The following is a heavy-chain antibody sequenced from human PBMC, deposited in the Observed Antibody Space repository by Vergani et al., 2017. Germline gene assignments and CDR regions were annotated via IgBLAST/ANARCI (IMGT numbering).Heavy chain of an antibody. V-gene: IGHV7-4-1*02. D-gene: IGHD2-21*01. Sequence: QAQLVQSGAEVKKPGASVRVSCKASRYPFSRYGISWVRQAPGQGLEWMGWINTNNGDPTYDQDFTGRFIFSLDTSASTAYLEINNLKPEDTAFYYCAREGGPHSIWGQGTLVTVSS. CDR1: RYPFSRYG. J-gene: IGHJ4*03. CDR2: INTNNGDP. CDR3: AREGGPHSI.